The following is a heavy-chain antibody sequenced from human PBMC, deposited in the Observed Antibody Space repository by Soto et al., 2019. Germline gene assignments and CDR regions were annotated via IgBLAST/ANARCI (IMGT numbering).Heavy chain of an antibody. CDR3: AREGGRFGRFGP. J-gene: IGHJ5*02. D-gene: IGHD3-10*01. Sequence: QVQLVQSGAEVKKPGASVKVSCKASGYTFTSNGISWVRQAPGQGLEWMGWISAYNGNTNYAQKLQGRVTMTTDTSTRPGYMEVRRLRSGDTAVYYWAREGGRFGRFGPWGQGTPVPVSS. CDR1: GYTFTSNG. CDR2: ISAYNGNT. V-gene: IGHV1-18*01.